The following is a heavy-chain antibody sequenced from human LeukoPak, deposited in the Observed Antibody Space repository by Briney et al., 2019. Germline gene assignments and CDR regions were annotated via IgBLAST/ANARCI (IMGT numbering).Heavy chain of an antibody. D-gene: IGHD3-10*01. V-gene: IGHV3-30*04. J-gene: IGHJ4*02. CDR3: AKLSITMVRGVIGPFDY. Sequence: PGGSLRLSCAASGFTFSSYAMHWVRQAPGKGLEWVAVISYVGSNKYYADSVKGRFTISRDNSKNTLYLQMNSLRAEDTAVYYCAKLSITMVRGVIGPFDYWGQGTLVTVSS. CDR1: GFTFSSYA. CDR2: ISYVGSNK.